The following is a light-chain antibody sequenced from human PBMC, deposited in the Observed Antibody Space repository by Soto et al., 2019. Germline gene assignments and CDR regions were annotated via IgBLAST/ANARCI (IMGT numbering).Light chain of an antibody. J-gene: IGKJ3*01. V-gene: IGKV3-20*01. Sequence: EIVLTQSPGTLSLSPGERATLSCRASQSVSSSYLAWYQQKPGQAPRLLIYGASSRATGIPDRFSGSGSGTDFSLTISRREPEDFAVYYCQQYGSSPRVTFGPGTKVDIK. CDR3: QQYGSSPRVT. CDR2: GAS. CDR1: QSVSSSY.